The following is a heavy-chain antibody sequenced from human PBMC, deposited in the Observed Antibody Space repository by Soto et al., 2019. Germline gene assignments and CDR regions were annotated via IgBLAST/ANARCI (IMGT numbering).Heavy chain of an antibody. V-gene: IGHV1-46*01. D-gene: IGHD5-18*01. CDR3: ATLMGVDTRSDY. CDR2: INPDGGTT. J-gene: IGHJ4*02. CDR1: GFAFGGYF. Sequence: QLQLVQSGAEVKKPGASVMISCKASGFAFGGYFIPWVRQAPGQGPEWMGIINPDGGTTGYAQKFQGRLTVASDTSTSTVYMEMRSLTSEDTAVYYWATLMGVDTRSDYGGQGTLVTVAS.